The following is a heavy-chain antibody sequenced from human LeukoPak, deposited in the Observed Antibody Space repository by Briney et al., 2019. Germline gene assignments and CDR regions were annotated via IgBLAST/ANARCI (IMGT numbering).Heavy chain of an antibody. CDR3: AKDRRLGYCSGGSCYLDY. CDR1: GFTFSSYG. Sequence: GGSLRLSCAASGFTFSSYGMHWVRQAPGKGLEWVAVISYDGSNKYYADSVKGRFTISRDNSKNTLYLQMNSLRAEDTAVYYCAKDRRLGYCSGGSCYLDYRGQGTLVTVSS. CDR2: ISYDGSNK. V-gene: IGHV3-30*18. J-gene: IGHJ4*02. D-gene: IGHD2-15*01.